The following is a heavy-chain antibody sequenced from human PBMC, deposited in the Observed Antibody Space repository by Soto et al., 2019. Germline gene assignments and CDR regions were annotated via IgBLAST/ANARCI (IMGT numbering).Heavy chain of an antibody. V-gene: IGHV4-31*03. J-gene: IGHJ4*02. D-gene: IGHD6-6*01. CDR2: IYYSGST. CDR3: ARIWGIAARQGPLTFDF. Sequence: QVRLQESGPGLVKHSQTLSLTCTVSGGSISSSGYYWSWIRQHPVKGLEWIGYIYYSGSTYYNPCLKSRVTISVDTSKNQFSLKLSSVTAADTAVYYCARIWGIAARQGPLTFDFSGQGTLVTVSS. CDR1: GGSISSSGYY.